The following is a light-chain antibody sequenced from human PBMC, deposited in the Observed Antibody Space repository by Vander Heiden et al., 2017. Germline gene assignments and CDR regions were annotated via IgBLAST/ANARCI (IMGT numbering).Light chain of an antibody. V-gene: IGKV1-33*01. J-gene: IGKJ4*01. CDR1: QDISNY. Sequence: DIQMTQSPSSLSASVGDRVTITCQASQDISNYLNWYQQKPGKAPKLLIYDASNLETGVPSRFSGSGYGTDFTFTISSRQPEDIAPYYCQQYDYLPSLTFGGGTKVEIK. CDR2: DAS. CDR3: QQYDYLPSLT.